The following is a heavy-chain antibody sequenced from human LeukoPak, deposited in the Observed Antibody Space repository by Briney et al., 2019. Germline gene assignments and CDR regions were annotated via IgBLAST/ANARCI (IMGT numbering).Heavy chain of an antibody. CDR2: IFYTGNT. CDR3: ARNYYDSSGYYIDQFYFDS. D-gene: IGHD3-22*01. CDR1: GGSITSSNFY. Sequence: SEPLSLTCTVSGGSITSSNFYWGWIRQPPGKGLEWIGSIFYTGNTYYQPSLRGRLSISLDTSKNLFSLRLNSVTAADTAVYYCARNYYDSSGYYIDQFYFDSWGQGTLVTVSS. V-gene: IGHV4-39*07. J-gene: IGHJ4*02.